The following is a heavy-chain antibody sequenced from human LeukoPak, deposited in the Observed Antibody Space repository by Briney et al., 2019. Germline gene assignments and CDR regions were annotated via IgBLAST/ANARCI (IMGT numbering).Heavy chain of an antibody. Sequence: LPGGSLRLSCAASGFTFSSYAMSWVRQAPGKGLEWVSAISGSGGSTYYADSVKGRFTISRDNSKNTLYLQMNSLRAEDTAVYYCAKGVYYDYVWESLGAFDIWGQGTMVTVSS. D-gene: IGHD3-16*01. CDR3: AKGVYYDYVWESLGAFDI. J-gene: IGHJ3*02. CDR1: GFTFSSYA. V-gene: IGHV3-23*01. CDR2: ISGSGGST.